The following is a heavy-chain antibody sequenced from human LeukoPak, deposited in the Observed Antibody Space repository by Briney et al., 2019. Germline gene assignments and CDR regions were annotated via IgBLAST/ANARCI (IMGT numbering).Heavy chain of an antibody. CDR3: AREMYDSGGYRVSYFDY. D-gene: IGHD3-22*01. CDR1: GGSISSYY. J-gene: IGHJ4*02. V-gene: IGHV4-39*07. Sequence: SETLSLTCTVSGGSISSYYWGWVRQPPGKGLDWIGSTHYSGSTYYNPSLMSRVTISTDTSKNQFSLKLSSVTAADTAVYYCAREMYDSGGYRVSYFDYWGQGTLVTVSS. CDR2: THYSGST.